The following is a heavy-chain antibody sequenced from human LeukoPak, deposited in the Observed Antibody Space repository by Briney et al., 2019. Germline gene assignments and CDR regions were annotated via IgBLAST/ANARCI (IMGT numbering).Heavy chain of an antibody. V-gene: IGHV1-2*02. Sequence: GASVTVSFKPSVYTFTGYYMHWVGQAPGQGREWMGWINPNSGGTNYAQKFQGRVTMTRDTSISTAYMELSRLRSDDTAVYYSARPLLGCSGGSCYSDWFDPWGQGTLVTASS. J-gene: IGHJ5*02. CDR1: VYTFTGYY. CDR3: ARPLLGCSGGSCYSDWFDP. CDR2: INPNSGGT. D-gene: IGHD2-15*01.